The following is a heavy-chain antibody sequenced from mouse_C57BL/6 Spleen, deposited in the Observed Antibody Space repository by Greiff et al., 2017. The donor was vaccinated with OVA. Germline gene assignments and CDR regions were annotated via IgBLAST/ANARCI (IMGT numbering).Heavy chain of an antibody. CDR2: IDPSDSYT. J-gene: IGHJ4*01. CDR3: ALTTVVGRDAMDY. D-gene: IGHD1-1*01. Sequence: VQLQQPGAELVRPGTSVKLSCKASGYTFTSYWMHWVKQRPGQGLEWIGVIDPSDSYTNYNQKFKGKATLTVDTSSSTAYMQLSSLTSEDSAVYYCALTTVVGRDAMDYWGQGTSVTVSS. V-gene: IGHV1-59*01. CDR1: GYTFTSYW.